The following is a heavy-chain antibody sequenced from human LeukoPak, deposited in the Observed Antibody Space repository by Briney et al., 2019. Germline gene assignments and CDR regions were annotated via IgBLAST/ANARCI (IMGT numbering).Heavy chain of an antibody. CDR1: GFSFDDYA. V-gene: IGHV3-23*01. Sequence: GGSLRLSCVASGFSFDDYAMHWVRQAPGKGLEWVSAISGSGGSTYYADSVKGRFTISRDNSKNTLYLQMNSLRAEDTAVYYCAKDSPSGVEWVVVPAAHGLDWFDPWGQGTLVTVSS. CDR2: ISGSGGST. CDR3: AKDSPSGVEWVVVPAAHGLDWFDP. D-gene: IGHD2-2*01. J-gene: IGHJ5*02.